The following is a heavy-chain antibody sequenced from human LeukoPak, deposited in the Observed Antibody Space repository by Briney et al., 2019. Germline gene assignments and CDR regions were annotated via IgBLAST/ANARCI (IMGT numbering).Heavy chain of an antibody. CDR1: GYTFTSYG. J-gene: IGHJ5*02. D-gene: IGHD2-8*01. Sequence: GASVKVSCKASGYTFTSYGISWVRQAPGQGLECMGWISAYNGNTKYAQKLQGRVTMTTDTSTSKAYMELRSLRSDDTAVYYCARGDVLMVYACWFDPWGQGTLVTVSS. V-gene: IGHV1-18*01. CDR2: ISAYNGNT. CDR3: ARGDVLMVYACWFDP.